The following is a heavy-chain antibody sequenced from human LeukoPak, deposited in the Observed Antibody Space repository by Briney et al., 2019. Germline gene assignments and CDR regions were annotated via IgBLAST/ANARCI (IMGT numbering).Heavy chain of an antibody. CDR2: ICGKWGST. J-gene: IGHJ4*02. CDR1: GFNFSRQA. D-gene: IGHD3-3*01. Sequence: GGSLRVSCAASGFNFSRQAMRWVPQGPGKGPEWVPSICGKWGSTYYADSVKGRFAISRDNSKSTLYLQMNSLRAEDTAVYYCAKRNYDFWSGYYRRAENHFDYWGQGTLVTVSS. V-gene: IGHV3-23*01. CDR3: AKRNYDFWSGYYRRAENHFDY.